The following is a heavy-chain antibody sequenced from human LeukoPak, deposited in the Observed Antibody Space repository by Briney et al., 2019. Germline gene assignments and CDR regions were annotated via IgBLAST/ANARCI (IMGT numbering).Heavy chain of an antibody. J-gene: IGHJ4*02. V-gene: IGHV4-34*01. CDR2: INHSGST. CDR1: GGSFSGYY. CDR3: ARHEYDFWSGYYRIDY. D-gene: IGHD3-3*01. Sequence: SETLSLTCAVYGGSFSGYYWSWIRQPPGKGLEWIGEINHSGSTNYNPSLKSRVTISVDTSKNQFSLKLSSVTAADTAVYYCARHEYDFWSGYYRIDYWGQGTLVTVSS.